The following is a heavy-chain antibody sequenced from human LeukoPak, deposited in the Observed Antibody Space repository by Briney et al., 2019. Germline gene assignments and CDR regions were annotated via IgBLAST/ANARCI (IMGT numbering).Heavy chain of an antibody. J-gene: IGHJ5*02. V-gene: IGHV3-73*01. CDR1: GSTFSGSA. CDR2: IDKKGKGYAT. CDR3: TRDSGTYNWFDP. D-gene: IGHD1-26*01. Sequence: GGSLRLSCAASGSTFSGSAVHWVRQSSGKGLESVGQIDKKGKGYATAPAYAASVKGRFTISRDDSINTAYLQMKSLKTEDTALYYCTRDSGTYNWFDPWGQGTLVTVSS.